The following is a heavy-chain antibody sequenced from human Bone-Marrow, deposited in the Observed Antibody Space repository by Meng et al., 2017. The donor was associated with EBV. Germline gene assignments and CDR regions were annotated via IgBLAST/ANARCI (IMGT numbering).Heavy chain of an antibody. CDR1: GFALSSYA. CDR2: ISGSGGST. CDR3: AKVLGRSGYLYFDY. J-gene: IGHJ4*02. Sequence: QLVGSGGGLGPARGSLGLACAASGFALSSYARCWVRQAPRKGLEWVSAISGSGGSTYYEDSVKGRFTISRDNSKNTLYLHMDSLRAEDTAVYYCAKVLGRSGYLYFDYWGQGTLVTVSS. V-gene: IGHV3-23*04. D-gene: IGHD3-3*01.